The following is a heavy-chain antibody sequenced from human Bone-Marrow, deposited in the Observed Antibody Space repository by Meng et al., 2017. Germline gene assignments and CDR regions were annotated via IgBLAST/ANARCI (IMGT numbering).Heavy chain of an antibody. D-gene: IGHD6-19*01. CDR2: FHHSGTT. J-gene: IGHJ1*01. Sequence: VQLQESGPGLVQPSGTLSLTCGVSGASVSSGYWWTWVRQPPGKGLEWIGEFHHSGTTNYNPSLRSRVTISVDTSKNQFSLKLSSVTAADTAVYYCARGRSSGWYRPEYFQHWGQGTLVTVSS. CDR3: ARGRSSGWYRPEYFQH. V-gene: IGHV4-4*02. CDR1: GASVSSGYW.